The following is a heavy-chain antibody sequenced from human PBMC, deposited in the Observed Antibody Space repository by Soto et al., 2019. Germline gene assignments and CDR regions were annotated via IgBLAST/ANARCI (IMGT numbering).Heavy chain of an antibody. CDR2: INPTGGSA. CDR1: GYIFINYY. J-gene: IGHJ4*02. Sequence: QVHLVQSGAEVKKPGASVKVSCKASGYIFINYYIHWVRQAPGHGLAWMAIINPTGGSATYAQKFQGRVTLTMGTSTSTVYMALSSLTSEHTDMYYCARHLADGDLWGQGTLVTVSS. V-gene: IGHV1-46*01. CDR3: ARHLADGDL.